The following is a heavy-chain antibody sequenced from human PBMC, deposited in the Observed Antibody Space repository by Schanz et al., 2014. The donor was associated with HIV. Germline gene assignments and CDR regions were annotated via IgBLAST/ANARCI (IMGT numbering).Heavy chain of an antibody. Sequence: QVQLVESGGGVVQPGRSLRLSCAASGFTFDSYGIHWVRQAPGKGLEWVAVISYDGTNKKFADSVKGRFTISRDNSKNTMYLKMNSLRVDDTAVYYCAKGWRGYSISSLVDYWGQGSLVTVSS. V-gene: IGHV3-30*18. CDR3: AKGWRGYSISSLVDY. CDR2: ISYDGTNK. CDR1: GFTFDSYG. J-gene: IGHJ4*02. D-gene: IGHD6-6*01.